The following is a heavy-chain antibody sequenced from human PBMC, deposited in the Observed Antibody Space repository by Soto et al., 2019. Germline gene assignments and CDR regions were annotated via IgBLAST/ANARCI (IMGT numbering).Heavy chain of an antibody. CDR1: GGSISSGGYY. J-gene: IGHJ5*02. Sequence: PSETLSLTCTVSGGSISSGGYYWSWIRQPPGKGLEWIGYIYYSGSTYYNPSLKSRVTISVDTSKNQFSLKLSSVTAADTAVYYFERERTDGARLDPCGQGSLVTVSA. V-gene: IGHV4-30-4*01. CDR2: IYYSGST. CDR3: ERERTDGARLDP. D-gene: IGHD2-2*01.